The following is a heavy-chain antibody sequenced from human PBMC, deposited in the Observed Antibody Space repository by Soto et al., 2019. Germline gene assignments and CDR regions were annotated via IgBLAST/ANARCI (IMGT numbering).Heavy chain of an antibody. CDR2: IYYSGST. CDR3: AREIGSLLAARMGYYGMDV. D-gene: IGHD6-6*01. J-gene: IGHJ6*02. Sequence: SETLSLTCTVSGGSISSSSYYWGWIRQPPGKGLEWIGSIYYSGSTYYNPSLKSRVTISVDTSKNQFSLKLSSVTAADTAVYYCAREIGSLLAARMGYYGMDVWGQGTTVTVSS. CDR1: GGSISSSSYY. V-gene: IGHV4-39*02.